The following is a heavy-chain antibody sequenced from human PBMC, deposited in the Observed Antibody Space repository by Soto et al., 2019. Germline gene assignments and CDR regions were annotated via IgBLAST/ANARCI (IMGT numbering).Heavy chain of an antibody. D-gene: IGHD3-10*01. CDR3: ARNSRVYYYGSTCNPL. Sequence: SETLSLTCTVSGGSISSSSYYWGWIRQPPGKGLEWIGSIYYSGSTYYNPSLKSRVTISVDTSKNQFSLKLSSVTAADTAVYYCARNSRVYYYGSTCNPLWGQGTLVTVSS. V-gene: IGHV4-39*01. CDR2: IYYSGST. J-gene: IGHJ4*02. CDR1: GGSISSSSYY.